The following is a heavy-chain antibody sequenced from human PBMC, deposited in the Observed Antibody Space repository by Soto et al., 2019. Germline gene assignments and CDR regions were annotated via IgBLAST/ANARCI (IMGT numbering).Heavy chain of an antibody. J-gene: IGHJ6*02. CDR1: GYRITSDW. CDR3: GRYFEWSTAGHGIDV. D-gene: IGHD3-9*01. V-gene: IGHV5-10-1*01. CDR2: IDPSDSYS. Sequence: HGESLKISCEASGYRITSDWITWVRQMPGKGLEWMGDIDPSDSYSKYSPSFQGHVTMSVDKSINTAFLQWSRLQASDTAKYYCGRYFEWSTAGHGIDVWGQGTTVTVSS.